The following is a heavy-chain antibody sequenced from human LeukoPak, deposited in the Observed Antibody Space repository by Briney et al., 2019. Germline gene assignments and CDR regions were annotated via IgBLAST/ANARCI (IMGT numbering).Heavy chain of an antibody. Sequence: SETLSLTCVVYGGSFSGYYWSWIRQPPGKGLEWIGEINHSGITNYNPSLKSRVTIQVDRSTISFSVKLSCVTAGERAVYFCAYGGYSGYDFTEYWGQGTLVTVSS. V-gene: IGHV4-34*01. CDR3: AYGGYSGYDFTEY. D-gene: IGHD5-12*01. CDR1: GGSFSGYY. J-gene: IGHJ4*02. CDR2: INHSGIT.